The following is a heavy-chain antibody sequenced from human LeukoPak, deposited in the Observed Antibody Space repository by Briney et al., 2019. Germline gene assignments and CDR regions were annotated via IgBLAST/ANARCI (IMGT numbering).Heavy chain of an antibody. CDR1: GGTFSSYA. Sequence: SVKVSCNASGGTFSSYAISWVRQAPGQGLEWMGGIIPIFGTANYAQKFQGRVTITADESTSTAYMELSSLRSEDTAVYYCARDANSAILDYWGQGTLVTVSS. V-gene: IGHV1-69*13. CDR3: ARDANSAILDY. D-gene: IGHD5-18*01. CDR2: IIPIFGTA. J-gene: IGHJ4*02.